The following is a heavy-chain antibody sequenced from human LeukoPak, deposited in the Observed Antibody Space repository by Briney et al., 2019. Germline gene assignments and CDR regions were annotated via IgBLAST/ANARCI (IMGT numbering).Heavy chain of an antibody. Sequence: GGSLRLSCAASGFTFSSYAMHWVRQAPGKGLEWVAVISYDGSNKYYADSVKGRFTISRDNSKNTLYLQMNSLRAEDTAVYYCAKDFFDYDSSGYYMNWGQGTLVTVSS. CDR2: ISYDGSNK. CDR3: AKDFFDYDSSGYYMN. J-gene: IGHJ1*01. D-gene: IGHD3-22*01. V-gene: IGHV3-30*18. CDR1: GFTFSSYA.